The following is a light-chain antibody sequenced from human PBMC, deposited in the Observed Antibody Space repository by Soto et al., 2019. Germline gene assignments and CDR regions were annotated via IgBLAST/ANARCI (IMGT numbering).Light chain of an antibody. CDR2: GES. CDR1: QSVSSN. V-gene: IGKV3-15*01. J-gene: IGKJ2*03. Sequence: EIVMTQSPATLSVSPGERATLSCRASQSVSSNLAWYQQKPGQAPRLLIYGESTRATGIPARFSGSGSGTDFTLTISSLESEDFAVYYCQQYNNWPCFGQGTKLEIK. CDR3: QQYNNWPC.